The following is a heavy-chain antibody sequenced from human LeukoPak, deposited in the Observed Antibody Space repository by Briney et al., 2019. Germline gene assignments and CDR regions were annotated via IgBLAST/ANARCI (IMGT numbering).Heavy chain of an antibody. J-gene: IGHJ6*03. CDR3: ARRLQLWLWDV. V-gene: IGHV5-51*01. CDR1: GYSFTSYW. D-gene: IGHD5-18*01. Sequence: GESLKISCKGSGYSFTSYWIGWVRQMPGKGLEWMGIIYPGDSDTRYSPSFQGQVTISADKSISTAYLTWSSLKACGPAMYYCARRLQLWLWDVWGKGTTVTVSS. CDR2: IYPGDSDT.